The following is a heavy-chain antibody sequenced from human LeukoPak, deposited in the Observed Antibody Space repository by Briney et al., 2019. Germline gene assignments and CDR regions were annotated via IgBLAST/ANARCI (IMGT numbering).Heavy chain of an antibody. CDR3: ARSGGLQKFDY. D-gene: IGHD4-11*01. J-gene: IGHJ4*02. CDR2: ISYDGNTI. Sequence: GGSLGLSCAASEVTFRNYAVHWVRQVPGKGLQWVAVISYDGNTIHYADSVKGRFIISRDISKNTLYLQMNSLRAEDTAVYYCARSGGLQKFDYWGQGTLVTVSS. V-gene: IGHV3-30-3*01. CDR1: EVTFRNYA.